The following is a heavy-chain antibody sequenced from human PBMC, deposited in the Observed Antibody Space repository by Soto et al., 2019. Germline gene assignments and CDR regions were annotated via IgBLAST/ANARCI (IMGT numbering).Heavy chain of an antibody. CDR1: GFTFSSYA. D-gene: IGHD1-26*01. V-gene: IGHV3-23*01. Sequence: GGSLRLSCAASGFTFSSYAMSWVRQAPGKGLEWVSAISGSGGSTYYADSVKGRFTISRDNSKTTLDLQTNSRRSEDTAVYYCAKDSGAYSGNYFDYWGQGTLVTVSS. CDR3: AKDSGAYSGNYFDY. J-gene: IGHJ4*02. CDR2: ISGSGGST.